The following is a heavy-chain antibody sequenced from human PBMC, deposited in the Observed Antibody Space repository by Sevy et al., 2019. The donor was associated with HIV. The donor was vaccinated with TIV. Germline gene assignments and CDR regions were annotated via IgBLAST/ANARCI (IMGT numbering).Heavy chain of an antibody. V-gene: IGHV4-59*08. CDR1: GGSITSLY. CDR3: AGENAWGRGYS. J-gene: IGHJ4*02. D-gene: IGHD1-26*01. CDR2: IYYKGHI. Sequence: SETLSLTCTVSGGSITSLYWNWIRQPPGKGLEWIATIYYKGHINYNPSLKSRVTFSLDTSKNQFSLRLSSVTAADTAMYYCAGENAWGRGYSWGQGTLVTVSS.